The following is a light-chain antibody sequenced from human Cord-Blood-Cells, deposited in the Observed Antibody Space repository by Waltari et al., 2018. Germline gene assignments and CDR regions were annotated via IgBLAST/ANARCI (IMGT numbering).Light chain of an antibody. CDR2: EVS. V-gene: IGLV2-23*02. CDR1: RRDVGSYNL. Sequence: QSALTQPASVSGSPGQSVTIHCTRTRRDVGSYNLVSWYQQHPGKAPKLMIYEVSKRPSGVSNRFSGSKSGNTASLTISGLQAEDEADYYCCSYAGSSTLVFGGGTKLTVL. J-gene: IGLJ2*01. CDR3: CSYAGSSTLV.